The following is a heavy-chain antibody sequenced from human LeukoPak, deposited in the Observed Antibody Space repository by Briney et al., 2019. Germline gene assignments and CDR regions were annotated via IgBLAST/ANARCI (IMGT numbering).Heavy chain of an antibody. Sequence: SVKVSCKASGFTFTSSAMQWVRQARGQRLEWIGWIVVGSGNTNYAQKFQERVTITRDMSTSTAYMELSSLRSEDTAVYYCARGGRYSGYDYPDYWGQGTLVTVSS. CDR1: GFTFTSSA. CDR2: IVVGSGNT. D-gene: IGHD5-12*01. V-gene: IGHV1-58*02. CDR3: ARGGRYSGYDYPDY. J-gene: IGHJ4*02.